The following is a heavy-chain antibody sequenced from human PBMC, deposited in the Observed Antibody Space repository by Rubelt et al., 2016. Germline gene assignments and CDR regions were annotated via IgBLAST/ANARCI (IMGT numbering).Heavy chain of an antibody. CDR1: GFTFSSYA. Sequence: EEQLLESGGGLVQPGGSLRLSCAASGFTFSSYAMSWVRQAPGKGLEWVSAISGSGGSTYYADSVKGRFTISRDNAKNTLYLQMNSLRAEDTAVYYCAREGRITMIPDYWGQGTLVTVSS. D-gene: IGHD3-22*01. J-gene: IGHJ4*02. CDR2: ISGSGGST. CDR3: AREGRITMIPDY. V-gene: IGHV3-23*01.